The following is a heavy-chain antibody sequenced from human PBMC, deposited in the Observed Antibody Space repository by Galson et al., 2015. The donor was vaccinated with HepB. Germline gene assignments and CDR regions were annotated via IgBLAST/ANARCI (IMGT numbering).Heavy chain of an antibody. D-gene: IGHD1-26*01. J-gene: IGHJ3*02. CDR2: IYPGDSDT. V-gene: IGHV5-51*01. Sequence: QSGAEVKKPGESLKISCKGSGSSFTSYWIGWVRQMPGKGLEWMGIIYPGDSDTRYSPSFQGQVTISADKSISTAYLQWSSLKASDTAMYYCARRGSRVGADDAFDIWGQGTMVTVSS. CDR3: ARRGSRVGADDAFDI. CDR1: GSSFTSYW.